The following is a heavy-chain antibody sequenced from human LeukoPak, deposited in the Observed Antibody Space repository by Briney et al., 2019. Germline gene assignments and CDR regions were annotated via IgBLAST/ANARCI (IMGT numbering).Heavy chain of an antibody. CDR3: ARGDYYGSGSYFSPLGY. CDR1: GFTFYDYG. J-gene: IGHJ4*02. D-gene: IGHD3-10*01. V-gene: IGHV3-20*04. Sequence: GGSLRLSCAASGFTFYDYGMSWVRQAPGKGLEWGSGINWNGGSTGYADSVKGRFTISRDNAKNSLYLQMNSLRAEDTALYYCARGDYYGSGSYFSPLGYWGQGTLVTVSS. CDR2: INWNGGST.